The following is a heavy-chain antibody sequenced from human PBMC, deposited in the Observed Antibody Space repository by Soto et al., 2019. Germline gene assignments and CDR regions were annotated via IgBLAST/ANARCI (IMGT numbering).Heavy chain of an antibody. V-gene: IGHV3-33*01. J-gene: IGHJ5*02. CDR3: ARDVDTSSHYGWFDP. D-gene: IGHD3-22*01. Sequence: QVQLVESGGGVVQPGTSLRLSCAASGFTFSNYGMHWVRQAPGKGLEWLAGIWHDGSKQLYAESVKGRFTISRDTSKNTVYLQMSSLTVEDTAVYHCARDVDTSSHYGWFDPWGQGTLVTVSS. CDR1: GFTFSNYG. CDR2: IWHDGSKQ.